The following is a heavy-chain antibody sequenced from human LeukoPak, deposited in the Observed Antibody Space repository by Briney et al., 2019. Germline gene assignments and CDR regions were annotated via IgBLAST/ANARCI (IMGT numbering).Heavy chain of an antibody. CDR3: ARGGGLLRFEPFDY. D-gene: IGHD1-26*01. V-gene: IGHV1-8*01. CDR1: GYTFTSYD. CDR2: MKPNIGNT. J-gene: IGHJ4*02. Sequence: ASVKVSCKASGYTFTSYDINWVRQATGERLEWRGWMKPNIGNTGYAQKFQGRVTMTRNTSISTAYMELSSLRSEDTAVYYCARGGGLLRFEPFDYWGQGTLVTASS.